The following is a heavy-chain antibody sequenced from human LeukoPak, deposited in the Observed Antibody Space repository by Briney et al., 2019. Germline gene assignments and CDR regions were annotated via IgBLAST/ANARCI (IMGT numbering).Heavy chain of an antibody. D-gene: IGHD2-2*02. CDR3: ARDCFGSTNCYTDY. Sequence: ASVKVSCKPSGYTFTIYGISWVRQAPGQGLEWMGWISAYNGDTDYVQKLQGRVTMTTDTSTSTAYTELRSLRSDDTAVYYCARDCFGSTNCYTDYWGQGTLVTVSS. J-gene: IGHJ4*02. CDR2: ISAYNGDT. V-gene: IGHV1-18*01. CDR1: GYTFTIYG.